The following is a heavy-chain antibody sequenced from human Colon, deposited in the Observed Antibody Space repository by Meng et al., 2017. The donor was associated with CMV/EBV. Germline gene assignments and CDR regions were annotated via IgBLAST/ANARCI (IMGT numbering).Heavy chain of an antibody. V-gene: IGHV4-30-4*01. D-gene: IGHD2-21*02. Sequence: SGGSIGGGDWYWSWIRQTPGKALGWVGFTYYSGGTRYNPSLKSRVTISVDPSKNQFSLKLTSVTAADTAVYFCAREVTAGSDWYIDLWGRGLLVTVSS. J-gene: IGHJ2*01. CDR3: AREVTAGSDWYIDL. CDR1: GGSIGGGDWY. CDR2: TYYSGGT.